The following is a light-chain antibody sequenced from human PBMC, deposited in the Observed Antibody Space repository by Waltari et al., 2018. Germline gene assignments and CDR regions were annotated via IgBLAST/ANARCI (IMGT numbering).Light chain of an antibody. Sequence: YELTQPPSVSVSPGQTARITCPGHELPKKYAYWFQQNSGQAPRLVRYEDTKRQAGSAGRFAGSSSGTGATLTISGAEVDDEADYYCYSSDSTGLRVFGGGTTVVVL. CDR3: YSSDSTGLRV. V-gene: IGLV3-10*01. J-gene: IGLJ1*01. CDR2: EDT. CDR1: ELPKKY.